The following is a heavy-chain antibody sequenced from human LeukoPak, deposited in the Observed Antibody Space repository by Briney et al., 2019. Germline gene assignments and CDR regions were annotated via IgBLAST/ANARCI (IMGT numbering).Heavy chain of an antibody. CDR1: GFTFSDYA. V-gene: IGHV3-23*01. D-gene: IGHD2-15*01. CDR3: AKRGGTESFYYYYYMDV. J-gene: IGHJ6*03. Sequence: PGGSLRLSCTVSGFTFSDYAMSWVRQAPGKGLEWVSLISRSGGTTYYADSVKGRFTISRDNSKNTLYLQMNSLRAEDTAEYYCAKRGGTESFYYYYYMDVWGKGTTVTVSS. CDR2: ISRSGGTT.